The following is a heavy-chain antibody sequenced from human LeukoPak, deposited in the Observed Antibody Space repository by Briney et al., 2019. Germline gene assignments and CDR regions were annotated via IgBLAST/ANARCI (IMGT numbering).Heavy chain of an antibody. CDR3: AKTGGSGKYTYNFDF. Sequence: GGSLRLSCAASGLAFSTYSMSWVRQAPGKGLYWVSGISASGSSTYYADSVKGRFTISRDNSKNTLYLQMNSLRAEDTAVYYCAKTGGSGKYTYNFDFWGQGALVTVSS. D-gene: IGHD3-10*01. V-gene: IGHV3-23*01. J-gene: IGHJ4*02. CDR1: GLAFSTYS. CDR2: ISASGSST.